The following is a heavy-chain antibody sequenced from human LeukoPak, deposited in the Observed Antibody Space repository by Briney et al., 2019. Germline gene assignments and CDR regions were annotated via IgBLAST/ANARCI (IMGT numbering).Heavy chain of an antibody. CDR1: GFTFSTYT. Sequence: GGSLRLSCAASGFTFSTYTMTWVRQAPGKGLEWVSVIYSGGSTYYADSVKGRFTISRDNSKNTLYLQMNSLRAEDTAVYYCARAGMIVVVKDAFDIWGQGTMVTVSS. CDR3: ARAGMIVVVKDAFDI. V-gene: IGHV3-66*01. D-gene: IGHD3-22*01. CDR2: IYSGGST. J-gene: IGHJ3*02.